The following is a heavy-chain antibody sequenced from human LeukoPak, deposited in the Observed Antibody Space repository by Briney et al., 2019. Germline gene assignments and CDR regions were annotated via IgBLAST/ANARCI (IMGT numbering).Heavy chain of an antibody. V-gene: IGHV4-59*01. J-gene: IGHJ4*02. CDR2: IYYSGTT. CDR1: GGSFSGYY. Sequence: PSETLSLTCAVYGGSFSGYYWSWIRQPPGKGLEWIGYIYYSGTTNYNPSLKSRVTMSLDTSKNQFSLRVTSVTAADTAVYYCARGFDSKSTYFDYWGQGTLVTVSS. D-gene: IGHD5-12*01. CDR3: ARGFDSKSTYFDY.